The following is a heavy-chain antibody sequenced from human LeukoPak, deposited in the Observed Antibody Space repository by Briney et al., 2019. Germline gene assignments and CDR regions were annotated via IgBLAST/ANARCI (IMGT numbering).Heavy chain of an antibody. J-gene: IGHJ4*02. D-gene: IGHD3-22*01. Sequence: GGSLRLSCAASGFTFSSYSMNWVRQAPGKGLEWASSISSSSSYIYYADSVKGRFTISRDNAKNSLYLQMNSLRAEDTAVYYCARDDTYYYDSSGYLGDYWGQGTLVTVSS. V-gene: IGHV3-21*01. CDR3: ARDDTYYYDSSGYLGDY. CDR1: GFTFSSYS. CDR2: ISSSSSYI.